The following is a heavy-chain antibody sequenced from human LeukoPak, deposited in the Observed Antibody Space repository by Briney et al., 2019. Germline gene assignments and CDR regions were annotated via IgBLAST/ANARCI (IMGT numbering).Heavy chain of an antibody. V-gene: IGHV4-34*01. J-gene: IGHJ4*02. CDR1: GGSFSGYY. CDR2: INHSGST. Sequence: PSETLSLTCAVYGGSFSGYYWSWIRQPPGKGLEWIGEINHSGSTNYNPSLKSRVTISVDTSKNQFSLKLSSVTAADTAVYYCARLSVLRYFDWSRSGSFDYWGQGTLVTVSS. D-gene: IGHD3-9*01. CDR3: ARLSVLRYFDWSRSGSFDY.